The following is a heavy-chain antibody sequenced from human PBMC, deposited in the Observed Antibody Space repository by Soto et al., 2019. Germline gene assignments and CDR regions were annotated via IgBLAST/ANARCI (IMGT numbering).Heavy chain of an antibody. Sequence: SCEASGHTFTSYYPHWVRHAPGQGLEWMGLINPTGGGTTYAQKFQGRVTMTRDTSASTAYMELSSLRSEDTAVYYCARDWGYYYYGMDVWGQGTTVTV. CDR1: GHTFTSYY. J-gene: IGHJ6*02. D-gene: IGHD3-16*01. V-gene: IGHV1-46*01. CDR3: ARDWGYYYYGMDV. CDR2: INPTGGGT.